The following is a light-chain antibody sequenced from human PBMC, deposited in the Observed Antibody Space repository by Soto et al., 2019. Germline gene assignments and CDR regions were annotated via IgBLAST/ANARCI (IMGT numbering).Light chain of an antibody. CDR2: GAS. CDR3: QQYHNWVT. V-gene: IGKV3-15*01. CDR1: QSVSSTY. Sequence: EIVLTQSPATLSLSPGERATLSCRASQSVSSTYLAWYQQKPGQAPRLLIYGASTRATGIPARFSGSGSGTEFTLTISSLQSEDFAVYYCQQYHNWVTFGGGTKVDIK. J-gene: IGKJ4*01.